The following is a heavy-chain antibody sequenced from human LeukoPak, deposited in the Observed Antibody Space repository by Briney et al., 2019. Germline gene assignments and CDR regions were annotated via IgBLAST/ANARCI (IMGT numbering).Heavy chain of an antibody. D-gene: IGHD3-10*01. Sequence: GGSLRLSCAASGFTFSDSAIHWVRQASGKGLEWVGRIRSKTNNYATEYAASVKGRFTISRDDSKNTAFLQMNSLKTEDTAVYYCSGPGSGDPDYWGQGTLVTVSS. CDR1: GFTFSDSA. V-gene: IGHV3-73*01. CDR2: IRSKTNNYAT. CDR3: SGPGSGDPDY. J-gene: IGHJ4*02.